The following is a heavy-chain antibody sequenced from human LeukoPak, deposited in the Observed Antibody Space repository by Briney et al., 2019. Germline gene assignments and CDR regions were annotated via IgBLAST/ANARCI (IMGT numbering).Heavy chain of an antibody. CDR1: GGTFSSYA. V-gene: IGHV1-69*13. J-gene: IGHJ4*02. CDR3: ARDPYYDASGSHYFDY. D-gene: IGHD3-10*01. CDR2: IIPIFGTA. Sequence: GASVKVSCKASGGTFSSYAISWVRQAPGQGLEWMGGIIPIFGTAKYAQKFQGRVTITADESTSTAYMELSSLRSEDTAVYYCARDPYYDASGSHYFDYWGQGTLVTVSS.